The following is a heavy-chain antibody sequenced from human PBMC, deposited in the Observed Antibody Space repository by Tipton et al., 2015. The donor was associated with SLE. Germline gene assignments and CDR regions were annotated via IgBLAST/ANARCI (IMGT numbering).Heavy chain of an antibody. CDR3: ARDGPIRLGELPMGY. D-gene: IGHD3-16*01. Sequence: SLRLSCAASGFTFSDYYMSWIRQAPGKGLEWVSYISSSSSYTNYADSVKGRFTISRDNAKNSLYLQMNSLRAEDTAVYYCARDGPIRLGELPMGYWGQGTLVTVAS. V-gene: IGHV3-11*06. J-gene: IGHJ4*02. CDR1: GFTFSDYY. CDR2: ISSSSSYT.